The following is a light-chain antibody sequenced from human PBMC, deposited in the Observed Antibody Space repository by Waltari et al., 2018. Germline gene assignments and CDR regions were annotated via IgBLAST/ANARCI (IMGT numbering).Light chain of an antibody. V-gene: IGLV1-47*01. CDR1: NSKRRTTY. CDR2: RDT. J-gene: IGLJ3*02. CDR3: AVWDDSLSGWV. Sequence: QSVLTQPPSASGTPGQQLTISCSGRNSKRRTTYVCWFQQFPGMAPKLLIYRDTQRPSGVPDQFSGSKSGTSASLAISGLRSDNEADYYCAVWDDSLSGWVFSDGTKLTVL.